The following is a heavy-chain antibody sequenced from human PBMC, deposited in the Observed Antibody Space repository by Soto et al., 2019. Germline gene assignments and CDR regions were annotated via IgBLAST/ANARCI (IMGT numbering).Heavy chain of an antibody. D-gene: IGHD2-21*01. J-gene: IGHJ6*02. V-gene: IGHV1-69*12. CDR1: GGTFSSYA. Sequence: QVQLVQSGAEVKKPGSSVKVSCKASGGTFSSYAISWVRQAPGQGLEWMGGIIPIFGTANYAQKFQGRVTITADEATSTAYMELSSLRSEDSAVYFCASRLNGAYWGGDCYNYGMDVWGQGTTVTVSS. CDR3: ASRLNGAYWGGDCYNYGMDV. CDR2: IIPIFGTA.